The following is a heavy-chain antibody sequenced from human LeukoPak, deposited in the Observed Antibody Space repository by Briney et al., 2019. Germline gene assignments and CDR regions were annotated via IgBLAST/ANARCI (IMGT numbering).Heavy chain of an antibody. D-gene: IGHD2-15*01. Sequence: GGSLQISCKGSGYSFTSYWIGWVRQMPGKGLEWMGIIYPGDSDTRYSPSFQGQVTISADKSISTAYLQWSSLKASDTAMYYCARRGPYCSGGSCYPPERAFDIWGQGTMVTVSS. CDR2: IYPGDSDT. J-gene: IGHJ3*02. CDR3: ARRGPYCSGGSCYPPERAFDI. V-gene: IGHV5-51*01. CDR1: GYSFTSYW.